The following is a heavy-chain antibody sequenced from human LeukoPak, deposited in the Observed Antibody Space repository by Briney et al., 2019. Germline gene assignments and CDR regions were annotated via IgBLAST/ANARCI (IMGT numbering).Heavy chain of an antibody. V-gene: IGHV3-23*01. J-gene: IGHJ3*02. CDR3: AKDAWSMNGIYDPFDI. CDR1: GFTFSSYG. D-gene: IGHD2-8*01. CDR2: VGSADAT. Sequence: GGSLRLSCAASGFTFSSYGMHWVRQAPGKGLEWVSCVGSADATYYTGSVKGRFSASRDNSKNTLSLQMNSLRLEDTAVYYCAKDAWSMNGIYDPFDIWGQGIMVTVSS.